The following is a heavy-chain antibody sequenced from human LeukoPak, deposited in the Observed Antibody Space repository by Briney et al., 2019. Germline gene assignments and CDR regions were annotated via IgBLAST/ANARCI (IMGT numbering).Heavy chain of an antibody. CDR3: ARGGFGLGVGSTKGLNWFDP. D-gene: IGHD1-26*01. Sequence: ASVKVSCKASGYTFTNYYMHWVRQAPGQGLEWMGIINPSGGSTNYAQKFRGRVTMTSDTSTSTVYMELSSLRSEEPAVYYCARGGFGLGVGSTKGLNWFDPWGQGTLVTVSS. J-gene: IGHJ5*02. CDR1: GYTFTNYY. V-gene: IGHV1-46*01. CDR2: INPSGGST.